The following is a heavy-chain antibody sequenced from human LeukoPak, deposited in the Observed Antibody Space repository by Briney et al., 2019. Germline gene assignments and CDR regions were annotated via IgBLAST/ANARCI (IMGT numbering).Heavy chain of an antibody. D-gene: IGHD2-15*01. Sequence: ASVKVSCKTSGYTFTTYAMHWVRQAPGQRLEWMGWINAGNGNTKYSQKFQGRVTITRDTSASTAYMELSSLRSEDTAVYYCATQVEYCSGGSCYSGTDFDYWGQGTLVTVSS. J-gene: IGHJ4*02. CDR3: ATQVEYCSGGSCYSGTDFDY. V-gene: IGHV1-3*01. CDR1: GYTFTTYA. CDR2: INAGNGNT.